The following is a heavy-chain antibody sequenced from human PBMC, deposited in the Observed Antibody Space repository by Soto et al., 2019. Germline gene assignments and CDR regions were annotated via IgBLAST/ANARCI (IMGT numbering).Heavy chain of an antibody. D-gene: IGHD3-16*01. CDR1: WFPDTSKRMG. Sequence: QRLTLNCSSSWFPDTSKRMGVAWIRQPPGKALEWLAINFWHDEKRFSPSLKSRLTIRKDTSKNQVVLTVTNMDPVDTATYYCALYDDVEGSLGAWGQGILVTVSS. J-gene: IGHJ5*02. V-gene: IGHV2-5*01. CDR3: ALYDDVEGSLGA. CDR2: NFWHDEK.